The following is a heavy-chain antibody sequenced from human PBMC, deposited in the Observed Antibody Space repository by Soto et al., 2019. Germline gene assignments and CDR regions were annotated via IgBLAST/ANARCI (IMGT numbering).Heavy chain of an antibody. J-gene: IGHJ4*02. CDR3: ANLNRRDY. CDR1: GFTFSSYT. V-gene: IGHV3-21*01. Sequence: EVQVAESGGGLVKPGGSLRLSCAASGFTFSSYTMNWVRQAPGKGLEWVSSINSDSSYIYYADSVKGRFTISRDNAKNSLFLQMNSLRAEDTAVYYCANLNRRDYWGQGTLVTVSS. CDR2: INSDSSYI.